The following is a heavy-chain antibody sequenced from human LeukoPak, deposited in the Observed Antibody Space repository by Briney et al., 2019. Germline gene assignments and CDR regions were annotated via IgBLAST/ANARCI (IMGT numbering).Heavy chain of an antibody. J-gene: IGHJ4*02. CDR3: ATGEQRVATYGY. D-gene: IGHD5-12*01. Sequence: ASVKVSCKASGGTFSSYAISWVRQAPGQGLEWMGRIIPILGIANYAQKFQGRVTITADKSTSTAYMELSSLRSEDTAVYYCATGEQRVATYGYWGQGTLVTVSS. CDR2: IIPILGIA. V-gene: IGHV1-69*04. CDR1: GGTFSSYA.